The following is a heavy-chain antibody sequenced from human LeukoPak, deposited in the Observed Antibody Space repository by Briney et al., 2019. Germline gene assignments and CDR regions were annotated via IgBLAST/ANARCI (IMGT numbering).Heavy chain of an antibody. Sequence: ASVKVSCKASGYTFTSYDINWVRQATGQGLEWMGWMNPNSGNTGYAQKFQGRVTITRNTSISTAYMELSSLRSEDAAVYYCARGPSQNVVVTPTSIDYYMDVWGKGTTVT. J-gene: IGHJ6*03. CDR3: ARGPSQNVVVTPTSIDYYMDV. D-gene: IGHD2-21*02. V-gene: IGHV1-8*03. CDR1: GYTFTSYD. CDR2: MNPNSGNT.